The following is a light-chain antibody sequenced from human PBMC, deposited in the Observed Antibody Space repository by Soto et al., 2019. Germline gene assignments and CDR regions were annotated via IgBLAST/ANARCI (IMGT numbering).Light chain of an antibody. Sequence: EIVLTQSPGTLSLSPGERATLSCRASQSVSNNYLAWYQQKPGQAPRLLIYGASNRATGIPDRFSGSGSGTDFTLTINRLEPEDSAVYYCQQYNNWPRTFGQGTKVDIK. CDR3: QQYNNWPRT. J-gene: IGKJ1*01. CDR2: GAS. V-gene: IGKV3-20*01. CDR1: QSVSNNY.